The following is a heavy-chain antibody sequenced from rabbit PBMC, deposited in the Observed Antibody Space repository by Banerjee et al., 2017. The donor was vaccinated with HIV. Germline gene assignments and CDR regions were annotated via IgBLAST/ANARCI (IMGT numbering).Heavy chain of an antibody. CDR3: ARAPYAGTTGYTFKL. CDR1: GFSFSSSYW. V-gene: IGHV1S40*01. CDR2: IYAGSSGST. Sequence: QSLEESGGDLVKPGASLTLTCTASGFSFSSSYWICWVRQAPGKGLEWIACIYAGSSGSTYYASWAKGRFTISKTSSTTVTLQMTSLTAADTATYFCARAPYAGTTGYTFKLWGPGTLVTVS. D-gene: IGHD8-1*01. J-gene: IGHJ4*01.